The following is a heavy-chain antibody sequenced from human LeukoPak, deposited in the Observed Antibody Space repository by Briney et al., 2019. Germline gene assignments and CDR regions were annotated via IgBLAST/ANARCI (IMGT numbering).Heavy chain of an antibody. D-gene: IGHD2-21*01. Sequence: GGSLRLSCAASGFTFSNYWMSWVRQAPGKGREWVAKIKQDGSEKSYVDSVDGRFTISRDNAKKSLYLHVNSLRAEDTAVYYCARDIYGGHDYWGQGTLLTVSS. J-gene: IGHJ4*02. CDR1: GFTFSNYW. V-gene: IGHV3-7*04. CDR3: ARDIYGGHDY. CDR2: IKQDGSEK.